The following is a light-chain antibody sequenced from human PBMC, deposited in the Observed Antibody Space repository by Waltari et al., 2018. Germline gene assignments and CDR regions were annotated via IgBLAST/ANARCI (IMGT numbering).Light chain of an antibody. V-gene: IGLV2-14*01. Sequence: QSALTQPASVSGSPGQSITISCSGTSSDLGGYNYASWYQQLPGNAPKLMIYDVTRWPSGVSNRFSGSKSGNTASLTIFGLQAEDEADYYCASYTSTRTVIFGGGTRVTVL. J-gene: IGLJ2*01. CDR3: ASYTSTRTVI. CDR2: DVT. CDR1: SSDLGGYNY.